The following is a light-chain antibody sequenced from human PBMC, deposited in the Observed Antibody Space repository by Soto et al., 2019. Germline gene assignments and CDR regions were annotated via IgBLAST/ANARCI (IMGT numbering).Light chain of an antibody. CDR3: QHSYSLPPWT. J-gene: IGKJ1*01. CDR1: QSISTS. CDR2: AAT. Sequence: DIQMTQSPSSLSASVGDRVTITCRAGQSISTSLNWYQQKPGKAPKVLIYAATSLQSGVPSRFSGSGSGTDFTLTISSLQPEDFATYYCQHSYSLPPWTFGQGTKVAIK. V-gene: IGKV1-39*01.